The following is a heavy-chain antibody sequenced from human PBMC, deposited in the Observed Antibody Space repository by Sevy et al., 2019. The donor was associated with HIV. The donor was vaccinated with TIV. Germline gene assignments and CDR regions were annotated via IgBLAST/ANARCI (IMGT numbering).Heavy chain of an antibody. J-gene: IGHJ4*02. CDR1: GDSVSSNSAA. CDR2: TYYRSKWYN. Sequence: KQSQTLSLTCAISGDSVSSNSAAWNWIRQSPSRGLEWLGRTYYRSKWYNDYAVSVKSRITINPDTSKNQFSLQLNSVTREDTAVYYCAREPLGYCSSTSCPGHFDYWGQGTLVTVSS. CDR3: AREPLGYCSSTSCPGHFDY. V-gene: IGHV6-1*01. D-gene: IGHD2-2*01.